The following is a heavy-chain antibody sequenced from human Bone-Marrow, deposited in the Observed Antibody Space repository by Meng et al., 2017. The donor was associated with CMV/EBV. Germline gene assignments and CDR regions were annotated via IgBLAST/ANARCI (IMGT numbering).Heavy chain of an antibody. CDR1: GFTFSSYW. CDR2: INSDGSST. J-gene: IGHJ2*01. D-gene: IGHD1-7*01. Sequence: GGSLRLSCAASGFTFSSYWMHWVRQAPGKGLVWVSRINSDGSSTSYADSVKGRFTISRDNAKNTLYLQMNSLRAEDTAVYYCAKGPLIGNWNYYWYFDLCGRGTLVTFSS. CDR3: AKGPLIGNWNYYWYFDL. V-gene: IGHV3-74*01.